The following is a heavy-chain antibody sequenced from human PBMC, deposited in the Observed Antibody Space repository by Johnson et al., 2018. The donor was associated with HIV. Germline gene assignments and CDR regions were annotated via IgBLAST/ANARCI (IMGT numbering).Heavy chain of an antibody. Sequence: VQLVESGGGLVQPGGSLRLSCAGSGFTVSTFYMTWVRQGPGKGLEWVSVIDSGGGTKYADSVTGRFTISRDNSKNTLYLQMNSLRAGDTAVYYCARAPSVGADDAFDIWGQGTMVTVSS. V-gene: IGHV3-66*01. J-gene: IGHJ3*02. CDR3: ARAPSVGADDAFDI. D-gene: IGHD1-26*01. CDR1: GFTVSTFY. CDR2: IDSGGGT.